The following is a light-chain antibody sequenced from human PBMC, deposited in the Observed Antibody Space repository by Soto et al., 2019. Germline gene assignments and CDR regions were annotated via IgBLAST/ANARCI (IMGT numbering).Light chain of an antibody. Sequence: DIQMTQSPSTLSASVGDRVTIACRASQSISSWLAWYQQKPGKAPKLLIYKASSLESGVPSRFSGSGSGTGFTLTISSLQPDDFATYFCQQYNRYSDTFGQGTKLEIK. J-gene: IGKJ2*01. CDR2: KAS. CDR3: QQYNRYSDT. CDR1: QSISSW. V-gene: IGKV1-5*03.